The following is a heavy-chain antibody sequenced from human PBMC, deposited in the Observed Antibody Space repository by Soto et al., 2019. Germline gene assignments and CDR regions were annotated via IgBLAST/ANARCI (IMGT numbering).Heavy chain of an antibody. CDR1: GGSFSSYY. CDR2: INHYGST. CDR3: ATHCSSTSCYYTFDP. D-gene: IGHD2-2*01. J-gene: IGHJ5*02. V-gene: IGHV4-34*01. Sequence: QVQLQQWGAGLLKPSETLSLTCAVYGGSFSSYYWSRIRQPPGKGLEWIGQINHYGSTDYNPSLKCRVTISVDTSKNHFSLRLSSVSAADTAMYYCATHCSSTSCYYTFDPWGQGTLVTVSS.